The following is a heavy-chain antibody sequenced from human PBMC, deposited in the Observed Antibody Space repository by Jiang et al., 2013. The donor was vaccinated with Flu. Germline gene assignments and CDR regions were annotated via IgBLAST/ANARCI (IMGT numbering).Heavy chain of an antibody. J-gene: IGHJ4*02. CDR2: INHSGST. Sequence: YWSWIRQPPGKGLEWIGEINHSGSTNYNPSLKSRVTISVDTSKNQFSLKLSSVTAADTAVYYCARIRKTYYYDSSDYLDYWGQGTLVTVFS. V-gene: IGHV4-34*01. D-gene: IGHD3-22*01. CDR1: Y. CDR3: ARIRKTYYYDSSDYLDY.